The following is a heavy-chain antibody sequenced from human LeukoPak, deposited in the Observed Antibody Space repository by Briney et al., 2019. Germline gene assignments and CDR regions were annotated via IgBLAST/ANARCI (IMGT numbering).Heavy chain of an antibody. J-gene: IGHJ4*02. CDR2: IYYSGST. V-gene: IGHV4-59*08. CDR3: ARHMFYYDSSGYYTPGYFDY. Sequence: SETLSLTCSVFGGSISSYYWSWIRQPAGKGLEWIGYIYYSGSTNYNPSLKSRVTISVDTSKNQFSLKLSSVTAADTAVYYCARHMFYYDSSGYYTPGYFDYWGQGTPVTVSS. D-gene: IGHD3-22*01. CDR1: GGSISSYY.